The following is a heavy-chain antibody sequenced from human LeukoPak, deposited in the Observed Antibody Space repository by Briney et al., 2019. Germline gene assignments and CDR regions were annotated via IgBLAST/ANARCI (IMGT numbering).Heavy chain of an antibody. J-gene: IGHJ4*02. CDR2: INHSGST. CDR1: GGSFSGYY. V-gene: IGHV4-34*01. Sequence: SETLSLTCAVYGGSFSGYYWSWIRQLPGKGLEWIGEINHSGSTNYNPSLKSRVTISVDTSKNQFSLKLSSVTAADTAVYYCARIMAPRIAAAGIFDYWGQGTLVTVSS. D-gene: IGHD6-13*01. CDR3: ARIMAPRIAAAGIFDY.